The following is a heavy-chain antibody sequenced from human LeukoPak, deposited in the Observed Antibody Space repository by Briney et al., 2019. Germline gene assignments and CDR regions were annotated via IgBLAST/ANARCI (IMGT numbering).Heavy chain of an antibody. J-gene: IGHJ4*02. CDR1: GFTFSSYE. V-gene: IGHV3-48*03. CDR3: AREGDDSSGPGDY. CDR2: ISSSGSTI. Sequence: GGSLRLSCAASGFTFSSYEMNWVRQAPGKGLEWVSYISSSGSTIYYADSVKGRFTISRDNAKNSLYLQMNSLRAEDTAVYYCAREGDDSSGPGDYWGRGTLVTVSS. D-gene: IGHD3-22*01.